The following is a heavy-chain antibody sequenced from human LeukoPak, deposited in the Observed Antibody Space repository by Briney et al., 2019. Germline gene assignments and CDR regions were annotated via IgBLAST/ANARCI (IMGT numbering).Heavy chain of an antibody. Sequence: GGSLRLSCAASGFTFSSYGMHWVRQAPGKGLEWVAFIRYDGSNKYYADSVKGRFTISRDNAKNSLYLQMNSLRAEDTAVYYCARDLTDQLLYYYYMDVWGKGTTVTVSS. J-gene: IGHJ6*03. D-gene: IGHD2-2*01. V-gene: IGHV3-30*02. CDR3: ARDLTDQLLYYYYMDV. CDR1: GFTFSSYG. CDR2: IRYDGSNK.